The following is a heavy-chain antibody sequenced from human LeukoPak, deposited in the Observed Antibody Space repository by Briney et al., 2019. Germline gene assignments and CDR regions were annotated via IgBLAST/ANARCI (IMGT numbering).Heavy chain of an antibody. CDR1: GGSFSGYY. CDR2: IYYSGSA. CDR3: ARFASLWAFDV. Sequence: SETLSLTCAVYGGSFSGYYWTWIRQPPGKGLEWIGYIYYSGSANYNPSLKSRVTISVDRSKNPLYLRLSSVSAEDTAVYYCARFASLWAFDVWGQGTMVTVSS. J-gene: IGHJ3*01. D-gene: IGHD3-16*01. V-gene: IGHV4-59*08.